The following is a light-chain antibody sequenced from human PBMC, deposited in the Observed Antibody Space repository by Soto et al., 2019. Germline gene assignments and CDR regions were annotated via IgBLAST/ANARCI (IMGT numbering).Light chain of an antibody. J-gene: IGKJ1*01. Sequence: EIVLTQSPSTLSLSPGERATLSCRPSQSVSSSLALYQQKPGQAPRLLIYDASNRATGIPARFSGSGSGTDFTLTISSLQSEDFAVYYCQQYNNWPPWTFGQGTKVDIK. CDR3: QQYNNWPPWT. CDR2: DAS. CDR1: QSVSSS. V-gene: IGKV3-11*01.